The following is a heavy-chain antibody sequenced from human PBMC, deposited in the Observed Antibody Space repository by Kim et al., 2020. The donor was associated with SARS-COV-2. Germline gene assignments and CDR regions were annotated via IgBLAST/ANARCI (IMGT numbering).Heavy chain of an antibody. D-gene: IGHD2-15*01. Sequence: SVKVSCKASGGTFSSYAISWVRQAPGQGLEWMGGIIPIFGTANYAQKFQGRVTITADESTSTAYMELSSLRSEDTAVYYCARARYCSGGSCYSLDYWGQGTLVTVSS. CDR3: ARARYCSGGSCYSLDY. CDR1: GGTFSSYA. V-gene: IGHV1-69*13. CDR2: IIPIFGTA. J-gene: IGHJ4*02.